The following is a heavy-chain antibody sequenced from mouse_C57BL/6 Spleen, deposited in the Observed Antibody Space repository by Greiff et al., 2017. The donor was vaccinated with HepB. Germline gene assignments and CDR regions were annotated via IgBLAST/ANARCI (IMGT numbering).Heavy chain of an antibody. CDR2: IDPSDSYT. Sequence: VQLQQPGAELVKPGASVKLSCKASGYTFTSYWMQWVKQRPGQGLEWIGEIDPSDSYTNYNQKFKGKATLTVDTSSSTAYMQLSSLTSEDSAVYYCARGEGNYTWFAYWGQGTLVTVSA. J-gene: IGHJ3*01. D-gene: IGHD2-1*01. V-gene: IGHV1-50*01. CDR3: ARGEGNYTWFAY. CDR1: GYTFTSYW.